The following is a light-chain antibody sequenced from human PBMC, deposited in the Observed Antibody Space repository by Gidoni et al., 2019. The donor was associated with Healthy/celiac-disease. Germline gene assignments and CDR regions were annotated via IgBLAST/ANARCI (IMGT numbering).Light chain of an antibody. V-gene: IGLV1-40*01. CDR3: QSYDSSLSGPWV. J-gene: IGLJ3*02. CDR1: SSNIGAGYD. CDR2: GNS. Sequence: QTVLTPPPSVSGAPGQRVPISCTGSSSNIGAGYDVPWYQQLPGTAPKLLIYGNSNRPSGVPDRFSGSKSGTSASLAITGLQAEDEADYYCQSYDSSLSGPWVFGGGTKLTVL.